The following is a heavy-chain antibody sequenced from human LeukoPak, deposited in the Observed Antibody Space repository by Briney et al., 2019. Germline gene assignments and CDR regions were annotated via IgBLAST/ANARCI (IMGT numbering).Heavy chain of an antibody. V-gene: IGHV1-2*02. CDR3: ARDLGIAVAGASNWFDP. Sequence: ASVKVSCKASGGTFSSYAISWVRQAPGQGLEWMGWINPNSGGTNYAQKFQGRVTMTRDTSISTAYMELSRLRSDDTAVYYCARDLGIAVAGASNWFDPWGQGTLVTVSS. J-gene: IGHJ5*02. D-gene: IGHD6-19*01. CDR2: INPNSGGT. CDR1: GGTFSSYA.